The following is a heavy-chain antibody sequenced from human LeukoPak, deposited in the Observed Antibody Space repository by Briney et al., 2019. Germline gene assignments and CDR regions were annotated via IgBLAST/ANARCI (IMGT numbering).Heavy chain of an antibody. V-gene: IGHV3-13*01. CDR2: IGTAGDT. D-gene: IGHD6-6*01. CDR1: GFTFSSYD. Sequence: GGSLRLSCAASGFTFSSYDMHWVRQATGKGLEWVSAIGTAGDTYYPGSVKGRFTISRENAKNSLYLQMNSLRAGDTAVYYCAREYRSSSGRAFDYWGQGTLVTVSS. CDR3: AREYRSSSGRAFDY. J-gene: IGHJ4*02.